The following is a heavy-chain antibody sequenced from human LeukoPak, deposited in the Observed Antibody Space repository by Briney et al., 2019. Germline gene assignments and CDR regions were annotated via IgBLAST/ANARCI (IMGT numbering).Heavy chain of an antibody. CDR2: IGGSGDKT. J-gene: IGHJ4*02. CDR3: VRRGDASSGWGDHDF. V-gene: IGHV3-23*01. Sequence: GGSLRLSCAAPGFTFNRNAISWVRQAPGKGLEWVSTIGGSGDKTFYADSVKSRFTISRDNSKNMVHLQMNSLTGEDTALYYCVRRGDASSGWGDHDFWGQGALVTVSS. CDR1: GFTFNRNA. D-gene: IGHD6-19*01.